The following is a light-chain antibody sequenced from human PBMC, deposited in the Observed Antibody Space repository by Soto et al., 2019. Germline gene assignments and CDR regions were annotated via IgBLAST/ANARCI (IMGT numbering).Light chain of an antibody. CDR3: PHYRTS. CDR1: QSVSSSY. CDR2: GAS. V-gene: IGKV3-20*01. J-gene: IGKJ4*01. Sequence: EIVLTQSPGTLSLSPGERATLSCRASQSVSSSYLAWYQQKPGQAPRQLIYGASSRPTCLPARFSGSGSGTDFTLSITRLEPEDLALYYCPHYRTSLGGGTRVEIK.